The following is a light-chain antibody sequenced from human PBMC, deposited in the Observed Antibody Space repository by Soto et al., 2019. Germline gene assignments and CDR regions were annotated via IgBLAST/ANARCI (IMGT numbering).Light chain of an antibody. CDR3: SSYAGSNNYVV. CDR2: EVS. CDR1: SSDVGRSNY. Sequence: QSALTQPPSASGSPGQSVTISCTGTSSDVGRSNYVSWYQQHPGKAPKLMIYEVSKRPSGVPDRFSGSKSGNTASLTVSGLQAEDEADYYCSSYAGSNNYVVFGGGTKVTVL. V-gene: IGLV2-8*01. J-gene: IGLJ2*01.